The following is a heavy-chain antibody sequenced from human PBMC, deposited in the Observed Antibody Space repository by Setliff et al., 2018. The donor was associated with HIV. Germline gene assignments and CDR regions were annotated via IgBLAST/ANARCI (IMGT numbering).Heavy chain of an antibody. V-gene: IGHV3-23*01. CDR3: VRDGGGSYQKYFQH. CDR2: ITGSGDST. CDR1: EFIFSSYA. D-gene: IGHD1-26*01. Sequence: GGSLRLSCVASEFIFSSYAMSWVRQAPGKGLEWVSTITGSGDSTYYADSVKGRFTISRDNSKNTLYLQMNSLRAEDTAVYYCVRDGGGSYQKYFQHWGQGTLVTVSS. J-gene: IGHJ1*01.